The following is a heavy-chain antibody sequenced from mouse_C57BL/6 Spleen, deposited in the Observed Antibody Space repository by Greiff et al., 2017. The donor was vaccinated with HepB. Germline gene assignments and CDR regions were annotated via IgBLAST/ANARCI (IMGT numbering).Heavy chain of an antibody. CDR2: IDPSDSYT. V-gene: IGHV1-69*01. CDR1: GYTFTSYW. Sequence: QVQLQQPGAELVMPGASVKLSCKASGYTFTSYWMHWVKQRPGQGLEWIGEIDPSDSYTNYNQKFKGKSTLTVDKSSSTAYMQLSSLTSEDSAVYYCARPGWYFDVWGTGTTVTVSS. J-gene: IGHJ1*03. CDR3: ARPGWYFDV.